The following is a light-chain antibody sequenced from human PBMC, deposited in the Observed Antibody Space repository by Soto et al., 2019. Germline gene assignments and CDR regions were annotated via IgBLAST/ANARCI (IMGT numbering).Light chain of an antibody. Sequence: EIVMTQSPATLSVSPGEGATLSCKASQNVYNNLAWYQQRPGQPPRLLIYDASTRATRISARFSGSGAGTEFTLTFSSRQSAEFAVYFCQQCRNWPLTFGGGTKVEIK. CDR3: QQCRNWPLT. CDR2: DAS. CDR1: QNVYNN. J-gene: IGKJ4*01. V-gene: IGKV3-15*01.